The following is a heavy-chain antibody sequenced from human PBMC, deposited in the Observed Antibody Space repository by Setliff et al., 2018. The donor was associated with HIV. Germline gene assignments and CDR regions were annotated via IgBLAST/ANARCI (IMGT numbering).Heavy chain of an antibody. CDR2: MNPNSGNT. V-gene: IGHV1-8*02. CDR3: ARGIKLVGGVIVGSMDV. J-gene: IGHJ6*03. CDR1: GYTFTNYD. D-gene: IGHD3-16*02. Sequence: ASVKVSCKASGYTFTNYDINWVRQATGQGLEWMGWMNPNSGNTGYTQEFQGRVTMTRNTSISTAYMELSSLRSDDTAVYYCARGIKLVGGVIVGSMDVWGKGTTVTVSS.